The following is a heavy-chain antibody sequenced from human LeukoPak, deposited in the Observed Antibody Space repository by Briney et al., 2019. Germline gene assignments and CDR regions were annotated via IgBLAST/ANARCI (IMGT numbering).Heavy chain of an antibody. V-gene: IGHV1-2*02. D-gene: IGHD3-22*01. J-gene: IGHJ4*02. CDR1: GYTFTGYY. CDR2: INPNSGGT. CDR3: ARAVNYYDSSGYTDY. Sequence: ASVTVSCMASGYTFTGYYMHWVRQAPGQGVEWMGWINPNSGGTNYQGRVTMTRDTSISTAYMELSRLRSDDAAVYYCARAVNYYDSSGYTDYWGQGTLVTVSS.